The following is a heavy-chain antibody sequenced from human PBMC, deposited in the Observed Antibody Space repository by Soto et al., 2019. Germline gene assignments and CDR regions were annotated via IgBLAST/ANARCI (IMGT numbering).Heavy chain of an antibody. V-gene: IGHV4-59*01. CDR1: GGSINSYY. Sequence: SETLSLTCTVSGGSINSYYWSWIRQPPGKGLEWIGYIYYSGNTNYNPSLKSRVTISVDTSKNHFSLKLSSVTAADTAVYYCARDNNSGDSGDWFDPWGQGTLVTVPQ. CDR2: IYYSGNT. J-gene: IGHJ5*02. D-gene: IGHD4-17*01. CDR3: ARDNNSGDSGDWFDP.